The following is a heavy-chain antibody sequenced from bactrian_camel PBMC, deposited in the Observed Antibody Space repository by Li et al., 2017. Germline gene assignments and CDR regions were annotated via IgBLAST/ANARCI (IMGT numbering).Heavy chain of an antibody. CDR1: GSIGLVNN. V-gene: IGHV3-2*01. J-gene: IGHJ4*01. CDR3: AADRYGGSWYGMGYNY. CDR2: INSRGSST. Sequence: HVQLVESGGGLVQAGGSLRLSCVASGSIGLVNNIGWVRQAPGRGLEWVSSINSRGSSTYYSDSVKGRFTISRDNAKNTVYLQMNSLKPEDTAMYICAADRYGGSWYGMGYNYWGQGTQVTVS. D-gene: IGHD6*01.